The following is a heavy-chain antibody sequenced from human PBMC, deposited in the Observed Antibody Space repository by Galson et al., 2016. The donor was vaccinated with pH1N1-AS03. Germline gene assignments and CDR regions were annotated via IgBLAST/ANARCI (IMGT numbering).Heavy chain of an antibody. D-gene: IGHD2-8*01. CDR3: TTDVRMSGGALDS. J-gene: IGHJ4*02. CDR1: GRIFSNLW. CDR2: IKSTVHGETT. Sequence: SLRLSCAASGRIFSNLWMMWVRQSPGKGPEWVGRIKSTVHGETTDYAARVKGRFTISRDDSKNTVYLQMNSLTTEDPALYYCTTDVRMSGGALDSWGQGTPVTVSS. V-gene: IGHV3-15*01.